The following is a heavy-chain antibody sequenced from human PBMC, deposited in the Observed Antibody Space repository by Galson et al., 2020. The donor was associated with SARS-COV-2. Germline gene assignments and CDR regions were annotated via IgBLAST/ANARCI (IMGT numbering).Heavy chain of an antibody. D-gene: IGHD5-12*01. J-gene: IGHJ4*02. CDR3: ARDWSGYSGYDWYYFDY. CDR1: GFTFSSYS. Sequence: GGSLRLSCAASGFTFSSYSMNWVRQAPGKGLEWVSSISSSSSYIYYAASVKGRFTISRDNAKNSLYLQMNSLRAEDTAVYYCARDWSGYSGYDWYYFDYWGQGTLVTVSS. V-gene: IGHV3-21*01. CDR2: ISSSSSYI.